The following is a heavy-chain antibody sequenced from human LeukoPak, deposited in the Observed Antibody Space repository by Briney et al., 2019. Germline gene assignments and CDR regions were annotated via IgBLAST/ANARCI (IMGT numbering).Heavy chain of an antibody. D-gene: IGHD4-17*01. CDR2: INPSGGST. V-gene: IGHV1-46*01. J-gene: IGHJ3*02. CDR3: ARSTVTHDAFDI. CDR1: GYTFTSYY. Sequence: ASVKVSCKASGYTFTSYYMHWVRQAPGQGLEWMGIINPSGGSTSYAQKFQGRVAMTGDTSTSTVYMELSSLRSEDTAVYYCARSTVTHDAFDIWGQGTMVTVSS.